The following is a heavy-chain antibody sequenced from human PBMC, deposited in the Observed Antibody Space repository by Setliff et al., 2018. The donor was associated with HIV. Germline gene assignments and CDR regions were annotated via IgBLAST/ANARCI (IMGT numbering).Heavy chain of an antibody. D-gene: IGHD3-10*01. CDR2: MNPNSGGT. CDR3: ASGKGVRGVIITGGLDV. Sequence: ASVKVSCKASGYGFAGYHMHWVRRATGQGLEWMGWMNPNSGGTGYAQKFQGRVIMTRDTSISTAYMELSSLTSADTAVYYWASGKGVRGVIITGGLDVWGKGTTVTVSS. J-gene: IGHJ6*04. V-gene: IGHV1-8*02. CDR1: GYGFAGYH.